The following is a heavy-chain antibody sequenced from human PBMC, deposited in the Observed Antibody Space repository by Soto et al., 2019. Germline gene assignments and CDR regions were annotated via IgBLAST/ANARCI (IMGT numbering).Heavy chain of an antibody. D-gene: IGHD3-9*01. V-gene: IGHV5-51*01. J-gene: IGHJ4*02. CDR2: IYPGDSET. CDR1: GYSFSNYW. CDR3: ARRPAYDVLTGYYRGNFDS. Sequence: GESLKISCKGSGYSFSNYWIGWVRQMPDKGLEWMGTIYPGDSETRDNPSFQGQGTISADKSISTAYLQWSSLKASDTAMYYCARRPAYDVLTGYYRGNFDSWGQGTLVTVSS.